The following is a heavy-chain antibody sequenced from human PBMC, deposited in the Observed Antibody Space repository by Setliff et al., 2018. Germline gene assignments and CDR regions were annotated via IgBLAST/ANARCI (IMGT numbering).Heavy chain of an antibody. Sequence: SETLSLTCTVSGGSISSSGYYWGWIRQPPGKGLEWIGSMSDTGGTYHNPSLKSRVTMSVDTSKNQFSLKLSSVTAADTAMYYCAKDMGWSGYPRYGMDVWGQGTTVTVSS. CDR2: MSDTGGT. CDR1: GGSISSSGYY. J-gene: IGHJ6*02. CDR3: AKDMGWSGYPRYGMDV. V-gene: IGHV4-39*07. D-gene: IGHD3-3*01.